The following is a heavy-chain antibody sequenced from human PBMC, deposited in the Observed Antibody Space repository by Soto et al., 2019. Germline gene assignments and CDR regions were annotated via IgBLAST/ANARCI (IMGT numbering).Heavy chain of an antibody. V-gene: IGHV1-18*01. Sequence: QVQLVQSGAEMKNPGASVKVSCKASGYTFTSYGISWVRQAPGQGLEWMGWISGFNDDTNHAQKLQGRVTMTKDTPTITTYMELRSLKSDDTPVYYCARAGSYYPARNWFGPWGQGTLVTVSS. CDR3: ARAGSYYPARNWFGP. CDR1: GYTFTSYG. CDR2: ISGFNDDT. D-gene: IGHD3-10*01. J-gene: IGHJ5*02.